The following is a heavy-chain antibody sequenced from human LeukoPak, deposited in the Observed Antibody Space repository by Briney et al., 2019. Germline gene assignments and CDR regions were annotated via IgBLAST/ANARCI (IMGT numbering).Heavy chain of an antibody. D-gene: IGHD2-2*01. CDR2: FDPEDGET. Sequence: ASVKVSCKVSGYTLTELSMHWVRQAPGKGLEWMGGFDPEDGETIYAQKFQGRVTMTEDTSTDTAYMELSSLRSEDTAVYYCARQLLSWRGDYYYQYYMDVWGKGTTVTVSS. V-gene: IGHV1-24*01. J-gene: IGHJ6*03. CDR3: ARQLLSWRGDYYYQYYMDV. CDR1: GYTLTELS.